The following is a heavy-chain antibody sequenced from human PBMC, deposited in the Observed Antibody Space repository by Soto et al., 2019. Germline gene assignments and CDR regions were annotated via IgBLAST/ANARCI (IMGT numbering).Heavy chain of an antibody. D-gene: IGHD3-10*01. J-gene: IGHJ6*02. Sequence: GESLKISCKGSGSSFTNYWLAWVRQMPGKGLEWMGLIYPGDSDPRYSPSLQGQVTRSVDKSISTAYLQWSSLKASDTATYFCARPIWFGELTSGMDVLGQGATVTVSS. CDR2: IYPGDSDP. V-gene: IGHV5-51*01. CDR3: ARPIWFGELTSGMDV. CDR1: GSSFTNYW.